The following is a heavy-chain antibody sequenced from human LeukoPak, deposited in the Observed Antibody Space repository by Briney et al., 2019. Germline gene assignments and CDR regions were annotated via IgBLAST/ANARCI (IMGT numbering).Heavy chain of an antibody. V-gene: IGHV3-7*01. Sequence: GGSLRLSCAASGFTFSSYSMNWVRQAPGKGLEWVATIKPDGSAQYCVDSVKGRFTISRDNAKNSLFLQINSLRAEDTAVYYCANGGTYSSGPWGQGTLVTVSS. CDR1: GFTFSSYS. CDR3: ANGGTYSSGP. CDR2: IKPDGSAQ. J-gene: IGHJ5*02. D-gene: IGHD3-22*01.